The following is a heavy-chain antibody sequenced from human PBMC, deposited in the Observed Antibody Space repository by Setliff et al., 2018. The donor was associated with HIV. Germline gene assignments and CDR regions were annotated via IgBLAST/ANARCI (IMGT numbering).Heavy chain of an antibody. Sequence: ETLSLTCNVSGGSISSSSYYWGWIRQPPGKGLEWIGSIYYSGSTYYKPSLKSRVTISVDTSKNQFSLKLSSVTAADTAVYYCVGYDSGGYYYGRGHWGQGTLVTVSS. CDR1: GGSISSSSYY. CDR3: VGYDSGGYYYGRGH. V-gene: IGHV4-39*01. D-gene: IGHD3-22*01. CDR2: IYYSGST. J-gene: IGHJ4*02.